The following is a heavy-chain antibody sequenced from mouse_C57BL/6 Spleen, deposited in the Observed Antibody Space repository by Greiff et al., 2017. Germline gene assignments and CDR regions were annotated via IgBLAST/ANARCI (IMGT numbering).Heavy chain of an antibody. J-gene: IGHJ4*01. CDR3: ARRYYGSSFYAMDY. V-gene: IGHV5-17*01. CDR1: GFTFSDYG. CDR2: ISSGSSTI. D-gene: IGHD1-1*01. Sequence: EVTLVESGGGLVKPGGSLKLSCAASGFTFSDYGMHWVRQAPEKGLEWVAYISSGSSTIYYADTVKGRFTISRDNAKNTLFLQMTSLRSEDTAMYYCARRYYGSSFYAMDYWGQGTSVTVSS.